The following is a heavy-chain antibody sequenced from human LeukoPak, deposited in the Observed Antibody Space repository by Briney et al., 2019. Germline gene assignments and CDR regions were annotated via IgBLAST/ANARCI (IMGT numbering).Heavy chain of an antibody. CDR3: ARTKKYYYDSSCYYGEHDY. CDR1: GGSISSYY. J-gene: IGHJ4*02. V-gene: IGHV4-59*01. CDR2: IYYSGST. D-gene: IGHD3-22*01. Sequence: SETLSLTCTVSGGSISSYYWSWIRQPPGKGLEWIGYIYYSGSTNYNPSLKSRVTISVDTSKNQFSLKLSSVTAADTAVYYCARTKKYYYDSSCYYGEHDYWGQGTLVTVSS.